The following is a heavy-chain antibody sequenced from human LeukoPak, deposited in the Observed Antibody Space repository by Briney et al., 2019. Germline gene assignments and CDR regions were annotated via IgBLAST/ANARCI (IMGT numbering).Heavy chain of an antibody. J-gene: IGHJ3*02. D-gene: IGHD2-15*01. V-gene: IGHV1-18*01. CDR1: GYTFTSYG. CDR3: ARVRGYSQQDAFDI. Sequence: ASVKVSCKASGYTFTSYGISWVRQAPGQGLEWMGWISAYNGNTNYAQKLQGRVTMTTDTSTSTAHMELRSLRSDDTAVYYCARVRGYSQQDAFDIWGQGTMVTVSS. CDR2: ISAYNGNT.